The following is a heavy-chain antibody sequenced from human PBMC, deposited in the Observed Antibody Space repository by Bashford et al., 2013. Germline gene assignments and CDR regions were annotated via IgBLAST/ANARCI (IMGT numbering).Heavy chain of an antibody. CDR2: ISYDGINN. CDR3: ARQSENWPLDC. D-gene: IGHD1-1*01. Sequence: VRQAPGKGLEWVAVISYDGINNYYVDSVKGRFTISRDNSKNTLYLQMNSLRTEDTAVYYCARQSENWPLDCWGQGTLVTVSS. J-gene: IGHJ4*02. V-gene: IGHV3-30-3*01.